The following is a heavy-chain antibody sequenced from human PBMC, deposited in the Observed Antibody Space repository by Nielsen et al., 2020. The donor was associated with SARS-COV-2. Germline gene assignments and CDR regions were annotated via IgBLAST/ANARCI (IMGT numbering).Heavy chain of an antibody. D-gene: IGHD5-12*01. Sequence: VRQAPGKGLEWVSYISSSSSTIYYADSVKGRFTISRDNAKNSLYLQMNSLRAEDTAIYYCAKGYSGYDWGLYYYYYMDVWGKGTTVTVSS. J-gene: IGHJ6*03. V-gene: IGHV3-48*01. CDR2: ISSSSSTI. CDR3: AKGYSGYDWGLYYYYYMDV.